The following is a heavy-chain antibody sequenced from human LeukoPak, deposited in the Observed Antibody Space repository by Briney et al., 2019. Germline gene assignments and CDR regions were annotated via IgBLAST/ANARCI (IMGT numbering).Heavy chain of an antibody. D-gene: IGHD3-9*01. V-gene: IGHV3-21*01. CDR3: AKAAHCGSSTSCYSSRWFGYHDILTGYGGPDY. Sequence: GGSLRLSCAASGFTFSRYSMNWVRQAPGNGLEWVSSISTGSTYIYYADSVKVRFTISRDNAKNSLHLQMNSLRVEDTAVYYCAKAAHCGSSTSCYSSRWFGYHDILTGYGGPDYWGQGTLVTVSS. CDR2: ISTGSTYI. CDR1: GFTFSRYS. J-gene: IGHJ4*02.